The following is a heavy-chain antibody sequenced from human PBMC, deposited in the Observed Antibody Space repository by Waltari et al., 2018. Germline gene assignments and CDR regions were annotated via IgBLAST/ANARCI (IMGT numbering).Heavy chain of an antibody. CDR2: IKEDGSET. J-gene: IGHJ4*02. CDR3: ARDPRNGGN. D-gene: IGHD2-8*01. V-gene: IGHV3-7*01. Sequence: EVQLVESGGDLVQPGGSLRLYCAASGFTFSYYWMTWVRQAPGKGLEWVANIKEDGSETNYVASVRGRFTISRDNAKRSMYLQMNNVRVEDTAVYYCARDPRNGGNWGQGTLVTVSS. CDR1: GFTFSYYW.